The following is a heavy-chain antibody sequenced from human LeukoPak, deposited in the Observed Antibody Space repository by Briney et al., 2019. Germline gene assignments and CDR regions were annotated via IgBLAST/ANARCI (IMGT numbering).Heavy chain of an antibody. CDR3: ARQITMVRGAYRNFDY. V-gene: IGHV4-39*01. J-gene: IGHJ4*02. Sequence: LETLSLTCTVSGGSISSSSYYWGWIRQPPGKGLEWIGSIYYSGSTYYNPSLKSRVTISVDTSKNQFSLKLSSVTAADTAVYYCARQITMVRGAYRNFDYWGQGTLVTVSS. CDR1: GGSISSSSYY. D-gene: IGHD3-10*01. CDR2: IYYSGST.